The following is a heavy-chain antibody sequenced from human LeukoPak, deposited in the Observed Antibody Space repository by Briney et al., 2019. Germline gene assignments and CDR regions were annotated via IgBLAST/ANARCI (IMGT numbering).Heavy chain of an antibody. D-gene: IGHD6-13*01. CDR2: INHSGST. Sequence: SETLSLTCAVYGGSFSGYYWSWIRQPPGKGLEWIGEINHSGSTNYNPSLKSRVTISLDTSKNQFSLKLSSVTAADTAVYYCARAWGSSWSFDYWGQGTLVTFSS. V-gene: IGHV4-34*01. J-gene: IGHJ4*02. CDR3: ARAWGSSWSFDY. CDR1: GGSFSGYY.